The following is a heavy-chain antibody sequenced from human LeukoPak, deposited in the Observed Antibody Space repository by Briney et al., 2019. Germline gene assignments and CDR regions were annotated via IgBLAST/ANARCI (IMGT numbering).Heavy chain of an antibody. CDR3: ARANFLYCSSTTCLFDY. CDR1: GYTFTDYY. CDR2: INPNDGDT. D-gene: IGHD2-2*01. Sequence: ASVKVSCKASGYTFTDYYMRWVRQAPGQGFEWMGWINPNDGDTYYAQKFQGRVTMTSDTSISTAHMEVSRLRSDDTAVYYCARANFLYCSSTTCLFDYWGQGTLVTVSS. J-gene: IGHJ4*02. V-gene: IGHV1-2*02.